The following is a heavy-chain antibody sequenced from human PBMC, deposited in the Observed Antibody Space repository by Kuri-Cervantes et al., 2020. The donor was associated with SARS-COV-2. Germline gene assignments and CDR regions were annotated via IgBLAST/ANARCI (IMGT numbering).Heavy chain of an antibody. J-gene: IGHJ4*02. CDR1: GGSFSGCY. Sequence: ESLKISCAVYGGSFSGCYWSWIRQPPGKGLEWIGEINHSGSTNYNPSLKSRVTISVDTSKNQFSLKLSSVTAADTAVYYCARSGPVYDYVWGSYRSNLDYWGQGTLVTVSS. D-gene: IGHD3-16*02. CDR2: INHSGST. CDR3: ARSGPVYDYVWGSYRSNLDY. V-gene: IGHV4-34*01.